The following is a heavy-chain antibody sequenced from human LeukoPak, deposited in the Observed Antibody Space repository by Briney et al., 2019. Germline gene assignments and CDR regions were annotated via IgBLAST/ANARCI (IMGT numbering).Heavy chain of an antibody. CDR3: TRVGYIYYGSGSYSDY. J-gene: IGHJ4*02. Sequence: GGSLRLSCAASGFTFSSYSMNWVRQAPGKGLEWVGFTRSKTYGGTTEYAASVEGRFTISRDDSTSVAYLQMNSLKTEDTAVYYCTRVGYIYYGSGSYSDYWGQGTLVTVSS. CDR2: TRSKTYGGTT. CDR1: GFTFSSYS. D-gene: IGHD3-10*01. V-gene: IGHV3-49*04.